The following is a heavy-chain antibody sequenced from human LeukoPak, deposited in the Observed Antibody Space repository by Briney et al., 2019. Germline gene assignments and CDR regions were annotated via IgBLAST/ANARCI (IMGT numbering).Heavy chain of an antibody. J-gene: IGHJ4*02. V-gene: IGHV1-2*02. D-gene: IGHD5-12*01. CDR2: INPNSGDA. CDR1: GYTFTGYY. CDR3: ARSIYGYDGYENFDY. Sequence: ASVKVSCKASGYTFTGYYLHWVRQAPGQGLEWMGWINPNSGDAYYAQRFQGRVTLTRDTSITTAYMELSGLISDDTAVYYCARSIYGYDGYENFDYWGQGTLVTVSS.